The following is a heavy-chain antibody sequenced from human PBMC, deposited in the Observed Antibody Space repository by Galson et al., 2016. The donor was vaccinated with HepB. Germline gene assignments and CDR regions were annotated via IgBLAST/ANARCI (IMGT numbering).Heavy chain of an antibody. CDR1: GFTFSNYD. CDR2: YVVAGNT. V-gene: IGHV3-13*01. J-gene: IGHJ6*02. Sequence: SLRLSCAASGFTFSNYDMHWVRQRMGKGLEWVSGYVVAGNTYYADSVKGRFTICREDGENSLYLQMNSLRAGDTAVYHCARGLRAGYYWSFDVWGQGTTVTVSS. CDR3: ARGLRAGYYWSFDV. D-gene: IGHD1-26*01.